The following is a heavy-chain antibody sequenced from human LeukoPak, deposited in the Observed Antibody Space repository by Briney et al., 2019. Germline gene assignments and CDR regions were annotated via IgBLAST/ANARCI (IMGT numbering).Heavy chain of an antibody. Sequence: GGSLRLSCAASGFTFTTYTMNWVRQAPGKGLEWVSVIYSGGTTYYADSVKGRFTISRDNSKNTLYLQMNSLRAEDTAVYYCARVFSSYGDAFDIWGQGTMVTVSS. V-gene: IGHV3-66*01. D-gene: IGHD6-6*01. CDR2: IYSGGTT. J-gene: IGHJ3*02. CDR3: ARVFSSYGDAFDI. CDR1: GFTFTTYT.